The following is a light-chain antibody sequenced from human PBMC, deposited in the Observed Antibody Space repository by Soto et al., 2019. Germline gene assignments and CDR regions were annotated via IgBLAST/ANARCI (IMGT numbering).Light chain of an antibody. Sequence: QSVLTQPASVSGSPGQSTTISCTGSSSDVGDYDFVSWYQQHPGKAPKLIIYEVSDRPSGVSNRFSGSKSGNTASLTISGLQAEDDAHYYCSSFTSTSTLVVFGGGTQLTVL. J-gene: IGLJ2*01. CDR3: SSFTSTSTLVV. CDR2: EVS. V-gene: IGLV2-14*01. CDR1: SSDVGDYDF.